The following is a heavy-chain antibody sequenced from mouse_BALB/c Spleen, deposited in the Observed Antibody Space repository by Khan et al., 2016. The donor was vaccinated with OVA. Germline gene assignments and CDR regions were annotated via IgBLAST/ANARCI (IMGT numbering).Heavy chain of an antibody. D-gene: IGHD1-3*01. V-gene: IGHV2-9*02. CDR2: IWAGGST. J-gene: IGHJ3*01. Sequence: QVQLQQSGPGLVAPSQTLSITCTVSGFSLSNYGVHWVRQPPGKGLEWLGVIWAGGSTNQNSALMSRLSISKDDSKSQVFLKMNSLQTDDTAIYYCARAFYNGAWFAYWGQGTLVTVSA. CDR3: ARAFYNGAWFAY. CDR1: GFSLSNYG.